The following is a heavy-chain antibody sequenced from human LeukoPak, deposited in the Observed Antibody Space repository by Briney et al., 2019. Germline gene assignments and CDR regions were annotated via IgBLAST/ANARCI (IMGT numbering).Heavy chain of an antibody. CDR1: GGSISSSSYY. D-gene: IGHD4-17*01. V-gene: IGHV4-39*07. J-gene: IGHJ4*02. Sequence: PSETLSLTCTVSGGSISSSSYYWGWIRQPPGKGLEWIGSIYYSGSTYYNPSLKSRVTISVDTSKNQFSLKLSSVTAADTAVYYCAGGDYSSRGYYFDYWGQGTLVTVSS. CDR2: IYYSGST. CDR3: AGGDYSSRGYYFDY.